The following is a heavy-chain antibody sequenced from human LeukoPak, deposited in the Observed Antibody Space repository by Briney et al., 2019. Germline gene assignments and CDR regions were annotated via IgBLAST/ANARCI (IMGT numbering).Heavy chain of an antibody. J-gene: IGHJ3*02. CDR1: GGSISSYH. D-gene: IGHD2/OR15-2a*01. CDR3: ARDFSAAFDI. V-gene: IGHV4-59*01. CDR2: IYDSGTT. Sequence: PSETLSLTCTVSGGSISSYHWSWIRQPPGKGLEWIGYIYDSGTTNYNPSLKSRVTISVDTATNQFSLKLRSVTAADTAVYYCARDFSAAFDIWGQGTMVTVSS.